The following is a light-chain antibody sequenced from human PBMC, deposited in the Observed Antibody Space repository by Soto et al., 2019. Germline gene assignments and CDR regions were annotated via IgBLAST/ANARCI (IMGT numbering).Light chain of an antibody. V-gene: IGKV1-5*03. J-gene: IGKJ1*01. Sequence: DIQMTQSPSTLSASVGDRVTITCRASQSISSWLAWDQQKPGKAPKLLIYKASSLESGVPSRFSGSGSGTEFTLTISSLQPDDFATYYCQQYNSYSGKFGQGTKVEI. CDR1: QSISSW. CDR2: KAS. CDR3: QQYNSYSGK.